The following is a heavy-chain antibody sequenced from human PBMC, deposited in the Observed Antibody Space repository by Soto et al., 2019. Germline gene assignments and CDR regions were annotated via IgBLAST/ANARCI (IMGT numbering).Heavy chain of an antibody. CDR2: VSPPFRTT. Sequence: QVQLVQSGAEVKKPGSSVKVSCKTSGVSFNNNGIGWVRQAPGHGLEWMGGVSPPFRTTNYARKFQGRLSITADASTGSVNMELSSLTYEDTAQYYCARVLYYGSGSYSCYGMDVWGHGTTVTVSS. CDR3: ARVLYYGSGSYSCYGMDV. CDR1: GVSFNNNG. D-gene: IGHD3-10*01. V-gene: IGHV1-69*01. J-gene: IGHJ6*02.